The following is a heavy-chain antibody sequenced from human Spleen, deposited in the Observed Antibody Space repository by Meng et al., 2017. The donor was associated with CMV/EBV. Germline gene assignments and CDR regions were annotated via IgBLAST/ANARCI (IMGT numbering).Heavy chain of an antibody. CDR2: IYYSGGS. CDR3: ARGAVTTHRYYYYGMDV. J-gene: IGHJ6*02. Sequence: SETLSLTCRVSGDSISSDTDYWAWIRQPPGRGPEWIGSIYYSGGSYYNTSLKSAVTISVDTSKNQFSLKLSSVTAADTAVYYCARGAVTTHRYYYYGMDVWGQGTTVTVSS. V-gene: IGHV4-39*01. D-gene: IGHD4-17*01. CDR1: GDSISSDTDY.